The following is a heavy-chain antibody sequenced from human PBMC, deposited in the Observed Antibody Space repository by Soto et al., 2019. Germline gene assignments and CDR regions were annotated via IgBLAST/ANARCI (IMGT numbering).Heavy chain of an antibody. Sequence: SETLSLTCAVSGGSVSSSNWWSWVRQPPGKGLEWIGEIYHSGSTNYNPSLKSRVTISVDKSKNQFSLKLSSVTAADTAVYYCPSTAYCGGDCYRPAEYFQHWGQGTLVTVSS. CDR2: IYHSGST. D-gene: IGHD2-21*02. V-gene: IGHV4-4*02. CDR1: GGSVSSSNW. CDR3: PSTAYCGGDCYRPAEYFQH. J-gene: IGHJ1*01.